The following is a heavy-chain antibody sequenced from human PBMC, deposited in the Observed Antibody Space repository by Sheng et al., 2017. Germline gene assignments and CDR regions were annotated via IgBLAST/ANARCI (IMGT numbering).Heavy chain of an antibody. CDR1: GYIFTSYG. CDR2: ISAYNGYT. CDR3: ARDENDFWSGYFLDY. Sequence: QVQLVQSGAEVKKPGASVKVSCKASGYIFTSYGISWVRQAPGQGLEWMGWISAYNGYTNYAQKLQGRVTMTTDTSTSTAYMDLRSLRSDDTAVYYCARDENDFWSGYFLDYWGQGTLVTVSS. J-gene: IGHJ4*02. D-gene: IGHD3-3*01. V-gene: IGHV1-18*01.